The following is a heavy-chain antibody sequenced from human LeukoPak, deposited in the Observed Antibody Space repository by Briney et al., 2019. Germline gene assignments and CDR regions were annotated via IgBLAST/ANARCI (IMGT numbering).Heavy chain of an antibody. CDR1: GYTSTAYY. V-gene: IGHV1-2*02. D-gene: IGHD3-22*01. CDR2: INPKNGGP. Sequence: GASVKVSCKASGYTSTAYYLHWVRQAPGQGLEWMGWINPKNGGPNYGQKFQGRVTMTMDASISTAYMELSRLRSDDTAVYYCATYYYDNSRYYCDYWGQGTLVTVSS. J-gene: IGHJ4*02. CDR3: ATYYYDNSRYYCDY.